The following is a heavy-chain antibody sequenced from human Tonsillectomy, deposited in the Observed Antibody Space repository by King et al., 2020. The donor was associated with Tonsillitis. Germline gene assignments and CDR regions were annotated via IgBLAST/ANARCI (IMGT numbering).Heavy chain of an antibody. CDR1: GFTFSSYW. Sequence: VQLVESGGGLVQPGGCLRLSCAASGFTFSSYWMSWVRQAPGKGREWVANIKKEGSETYYVDSVKGRFTMSRDNAKNNLYLQRNSLRAEDTAVYFCAGWIFVSAYYSIDYWGQGTLVTVSS. V-gene: IGHV3-7*01. CDR3: AGWIFVSAYYSIDY. J-gene: IGHJ4*02. CDR2: IKKEGSET. D-gene: IGHD2/OR15-2a*01.